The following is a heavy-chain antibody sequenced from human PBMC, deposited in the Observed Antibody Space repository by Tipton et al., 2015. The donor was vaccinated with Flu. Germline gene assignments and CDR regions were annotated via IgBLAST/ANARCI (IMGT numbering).Heavy chain of an antibody. CDR1: GGSSSNNY. D-gene: IGHD4-17*01. CDR2: IYHSGST. J-gene: IGHJ4*02. Sequence: GLVKPSETLSLACSVSGGSSSNNYWSWIRQPPGKGLEWIGHIYHSGSTNYNPSLNSRATVSMDTSRTRFSLKLRSVTAADTAVYFCARRKTVTTRLTYFDYWGQGTLVTVSS. CDR3: ARRKTVTTRLTYFDY. V-gene: IGHV4-59*01.